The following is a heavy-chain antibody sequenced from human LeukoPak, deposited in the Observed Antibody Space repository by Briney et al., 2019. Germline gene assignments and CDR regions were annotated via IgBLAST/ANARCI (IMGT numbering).Heavy chain of an antibody. J-gene: IGHJ6*03. Sequence: GSLRLSCAASGFTFSSYSMNWVRQAPGKGLEWVSSISSSSSYIYYADSVKGRFTISRDNAKNSLYLQMNSLRAEDTAVYYCAKVPVVPDAILYYYYMDVWGKGTTVTVSS. CDR3: AKVPVVPDAILYYYYMDV. CDR1: GFTFSSYS. V-gene: IGHV3-21*04. CDR2: ISSSSSYI. D-gene: IGHD2-2*02.